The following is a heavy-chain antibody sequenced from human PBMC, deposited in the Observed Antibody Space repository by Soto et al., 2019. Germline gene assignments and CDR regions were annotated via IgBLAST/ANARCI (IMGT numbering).Heavy chain of an antibody. J-gene: IGHJ6*02. D-gene: IGHD3-10*01. Sequence: PSGTLDLSCAVSGDSMRSGDYYWSWIRQSPGKGLEWIGYIYHSGSTYYKSSFRGRVTISVDTSKNQFSLNLNSVTAADTAVYFCAREGAGSNSYYSGLDVWGQGTMVTVSS. CDR1: GDSMRSGDYY. CDR2: IYHSGST. V-gene: IGHV4-30-4*01. CDR3: AREGAGSNSYYSGLDV.